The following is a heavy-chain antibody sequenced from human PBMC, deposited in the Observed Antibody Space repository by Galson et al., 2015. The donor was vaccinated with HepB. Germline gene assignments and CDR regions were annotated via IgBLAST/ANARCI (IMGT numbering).Heavy chain of an antibody. V-gene: IGHV1-46*01. J-gene: IGHJ3*02. Sequence: SVKVSCKASGYTFTSYYMHWVRQAPGQGLEWMGVINPSGGSTSYAQKFQGRVTMTRDTSTSTVYMELSSLRSEDTAVYYCARRTYYDSIEDAFDIWGQGTMVTVSS. D-gene: IGHD3-22*01. CDR1: GYTFTSYY. CDR3: ARRTYYDSIEDAFDI. CDR2: INPSGGST.